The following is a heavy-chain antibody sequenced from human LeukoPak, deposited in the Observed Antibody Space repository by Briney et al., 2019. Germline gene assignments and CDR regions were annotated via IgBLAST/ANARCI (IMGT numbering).Heavy chain of an antibody. CDR3: ARDSPILSDAFDI. CDR2: IYYSGST. V-gene: IGHV4-30-4*08. J-gene: IGHJ3*02. CDR1: GGSISSGDYY. Sequence: SETLSLTCTVSGGSISSGDYYWSWIRQPPGKGLEWIGYIYYSGSTYYNPSLKSRVTISVDTSKNQFSLKLSSVTAADTAVYYCARDSPILSDAFDIWGQGTMVTVSS.